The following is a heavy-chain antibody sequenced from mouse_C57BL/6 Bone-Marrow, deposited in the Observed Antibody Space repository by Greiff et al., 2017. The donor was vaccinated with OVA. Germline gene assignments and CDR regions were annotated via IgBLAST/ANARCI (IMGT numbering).Heavy chain of an antibody. CDR3: ARRTGTPYFDV. CDR2: IYPGSGST. Sequence: QVHVKQPGAELVKPGASVKMSCKASGYTFTSYWITWVKQRPGQGLEWIGDIYPGSGSTNYNEKFKSKATLTVDTSSSTAYMQLSSLTSEDSAVYYCARRTGTPYFDVWGTGTTVTVSS. D-gene: IGHD4-1*01. J-gene: IGHJ1*03. V-gene: IGHV1-55*01. CDR1: GYTFTSYW.